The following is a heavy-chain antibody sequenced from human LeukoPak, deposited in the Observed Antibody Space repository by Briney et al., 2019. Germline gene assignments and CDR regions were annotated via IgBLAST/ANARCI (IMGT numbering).Heavy chain of an antibody. CDR1: GFTFSTYW. CDR3: ARSWIQLWPLDY. J-gene: IGHJ4*02. V-gene: IGHV3-7*03. CDR2: INQDGSEK. Sequence: GGSLRLSRAASGFTFSTYWMSWVRQAPGKGLEWVANINQDGSEKFYVDSVKGRFTISRDNAKNSLYLQMNSLRAEDTALYYCARSWIQLWPLDYWGQGTLVTVSS. D-gene: IGHD5-18*01.